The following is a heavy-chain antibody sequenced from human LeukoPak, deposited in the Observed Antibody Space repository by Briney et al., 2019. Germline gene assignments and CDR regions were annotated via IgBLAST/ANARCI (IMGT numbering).Heavy chain of an antibody. Sequence: PSETLSLTCTVSGYSISSGYYWGWIRQPPGKGLEWIGEINHSGSTNYNPSLKSRVTISVDTSKNQFSLKLSSVTAADTAVYYCARDIGFGYYYYYMDVWGKGTTVTVSS. V-gene: IGHV4-38-2*02. J-gene: IGHJ6*03. CDR2: INHSGST. CDR1: GYSISSGYY. D-gene: IGHD3-10*01. CDR3: ARDIGFGYYYYYMDV.